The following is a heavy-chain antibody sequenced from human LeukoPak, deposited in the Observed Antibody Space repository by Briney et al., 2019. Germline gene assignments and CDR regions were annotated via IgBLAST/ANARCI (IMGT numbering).Heavy chain of an antibody. CDR2: ISYDGNDK. CDR1: GFTFSNYA. Sequence: GGSLRLSCAASGFTFSNYAIHWVRQAPGKGLEWVAFISYDGNDKYYADSVKGRFTISRDNSKNTLYLQMNSLRAEDTAVYYCARGTSYYDFWSGYNSIYYYYGMDVWGQGTTVTVSS. V-gene: IGHV3-30*04. CDR3: ARGTSYYDFWSGYNSIYYYYGMDV. D-gene: IGHD3-3*01. J-gene: IGHJ6*02.